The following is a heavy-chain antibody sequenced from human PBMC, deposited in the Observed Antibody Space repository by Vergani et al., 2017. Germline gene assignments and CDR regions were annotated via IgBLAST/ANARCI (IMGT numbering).Heavy chain of an antibody. V-gene: IGHV1-2*02. CDR3: ARDPLSSGCSLGRYYGMDV. CDR1: GYTFTGHY. J-gene: IGHJ6*02. CDR2: INPNSGGT. Sequence: QVQLVQSGAEVKKPGASVKVSCKASGYTFTGHYMHWVRQAPGQGLEWMGWINPNSGGTNYAQKFQGRVTMTRDTSVSTAYMELSRLRSDDTAVYYCARDPLSSGCSLGRYYGMDVWGQGTKVTVSS. D-gene: IGHD2-15*01.